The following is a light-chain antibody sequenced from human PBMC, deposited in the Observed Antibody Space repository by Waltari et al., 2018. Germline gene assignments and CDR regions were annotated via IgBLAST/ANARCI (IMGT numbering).Light chain of an antibody. V-gene: IGKV1-39*01. Sequence: DIQMTQSPSSLSTSIGDRVTLPCRASQSISSYLNWYQQKPGKAPKLLIYAASSLQTGVPSRFSGSGSGTDFTLTISSLQPEDFATYYCQQSYSTLALTFGGGTKVEIK. CDR1: QSISSY. J-gene: IGKJ4*01. CDR3: QQSYSTLALT. CDR2: AAS.